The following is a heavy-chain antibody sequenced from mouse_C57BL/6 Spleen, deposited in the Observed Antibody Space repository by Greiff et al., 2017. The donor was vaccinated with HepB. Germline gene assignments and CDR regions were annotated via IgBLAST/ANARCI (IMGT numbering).Heavy chain of an antibody. Sequence: EVQLVESGGDLVKPGGSLKLSCAASGFTFSSYGMSWVRQTPDKRLEWVATISSGGSYTYYPDSVKGRFTISRDNAKNTLYLQMSSLKSEDTAMYYCARHVIYYGNCYYFDYWGQGTTLTVSS. V-gene: IGHV5-6*01. J-gene: IGHJ2*01. CDR2: ISSGGSYT. CDR3: ARHVIYYGNCYYFDY. D-gene: IGHD2-1*01. CDR1: GFTFSSYG.